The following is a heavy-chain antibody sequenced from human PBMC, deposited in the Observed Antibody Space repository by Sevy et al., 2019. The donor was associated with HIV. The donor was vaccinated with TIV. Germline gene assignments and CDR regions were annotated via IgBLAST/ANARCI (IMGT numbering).Heavy chain of an antibody. CDR1: GFTFSSYA. CDR3: AKDQLRGIAAAGTRIGVYYFHY. CDR2: ISGSGGST. V-gene: IGHV3-23*01. D-gene: IGHD6-13*01. J-gene: IGHJ4*02. Sequence: GGSLRLSCAASGFTFSSYAMSWVRQAPGKGLEWVSAISGSGGSTYYADSVKGRFTISRDNSKNTLYLQMNSLRAEDTAVYYCAKDQLRGIAAAGTRIGVYYFHYWGQGTLVTVSS.